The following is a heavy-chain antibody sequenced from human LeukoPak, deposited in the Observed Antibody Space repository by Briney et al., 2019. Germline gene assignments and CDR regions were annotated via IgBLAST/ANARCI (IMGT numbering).Heavy chain of an antibody. CDR3: ARGDYGDYVGAPDY. CDR1: GITVSTNY. J-gene: IGHJ4*02. D-gene: IGHD4-17*01. CDR2: IYSGGAT. V-gene: IGHV3-66*01. Sequence: GGSLRLSCAASGITVSTNYMSWVRQAPGKGLEGVSIIYSGGATFYADSVKGRFTISRDNAKNSLYLQMNSLRAEDTAVYYCARGDYGDYVGAPDYWGQGTLVTVSS.